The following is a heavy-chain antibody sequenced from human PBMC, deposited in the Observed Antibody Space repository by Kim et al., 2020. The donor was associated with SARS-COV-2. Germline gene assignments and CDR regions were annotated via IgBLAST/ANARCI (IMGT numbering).Heavy chain of an antibody. J-gene: IGHJ4*02. CDR3: ARDPIKWLTHADY. D-gene: IGHD2-2*01. Sequence: YPDSVKGRFTNPRANAKNTLYLQLNSLRDGDTAVYYCARDPIKWLTHADYWGQGTLVTVSS. V-gene: IGHV3-48*02.